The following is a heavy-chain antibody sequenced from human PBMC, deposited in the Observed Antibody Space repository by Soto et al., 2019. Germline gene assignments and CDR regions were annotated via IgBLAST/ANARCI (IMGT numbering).Heavy chain of an antibody. CDR3: ARGPSGDKVDS. CDR2: IYNGGNT. V-gene: IGHV4-30-4*01. CDR1: GGSISTVNYW. D-gene: IGHD7-27*01. Sequence: QVQLQESGPGLVKPSQTLSLTCTVSGGSISTVNYWWSWIRQSPDMGLEWIGHIYNGGNTYNNPALESXHTXSXVTSKNQLSLTLSSVSAADTAVYYCARGPSGDKVDSWGQGTLVTVSS. J-gene: IGHJ4*02.